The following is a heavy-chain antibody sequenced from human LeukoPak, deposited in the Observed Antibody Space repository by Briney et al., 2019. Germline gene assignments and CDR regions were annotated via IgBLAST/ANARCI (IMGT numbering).Heavy chain of an antibody. D-gene: IGHD3-10*01. J-gene: IGHJ5*02. CDR3: ARDSPYGLLDP. CDR2: IYYSGST. CDR1: GGSISSGGYY. V-gene: IGHV4-61*08. Sequence: SETLSLTCTVSGGSISSGGYYWSWIRQPPGKGLEWIGYIYYSGSTNYNPSLKSRVTISVDTSKNQFSLKLSSVTAADTAVYYCARDSPYGLLDPWGQGTLVTVSS.